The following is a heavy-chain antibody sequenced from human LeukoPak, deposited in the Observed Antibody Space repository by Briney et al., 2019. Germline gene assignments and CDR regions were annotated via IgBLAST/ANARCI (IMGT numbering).Heavy chain of an antibody. V-gene: IGHV3-30*18. J-gene: IGHJ4*02. Sequence: GGSLRLSCAASGFTFSTFAMHWVRQAPGKGLEWVTIISYDGSEKYYADSVKGRFTISRDNSKSTLYLQMDSLRAKDTAVYYCAKVRVVFNWNYAYYFDSWGQGTVVTVSS. CDR1: GFTFSTFA. CDR3: AKVRVVFNWNYAYYFDS. CDR2: ISYDGSEK. D-gene: IGHD1-7*01.